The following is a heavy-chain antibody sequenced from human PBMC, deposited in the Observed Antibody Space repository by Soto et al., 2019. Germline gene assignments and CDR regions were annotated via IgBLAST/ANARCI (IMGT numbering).Heavy chain of an antibody. J-gene: IGHJ4*02. D-gene: IGHD6-13*01. CDR2: ISYDGSNK. V-gene: IGHV3-30*18. CDR3: AKERAAAGIFDY. Sequence: AGGSLRLSCAASGFTLSSYGMHWVRQAPGKGLEWVAVISYDGSNKYYADSVKGRFTISRDNSKNTLYLQMNSLRAEDTAVYYCAKERAAAGIFDYWGQGTLVTVSS. CDR1: GFTLSSYG.